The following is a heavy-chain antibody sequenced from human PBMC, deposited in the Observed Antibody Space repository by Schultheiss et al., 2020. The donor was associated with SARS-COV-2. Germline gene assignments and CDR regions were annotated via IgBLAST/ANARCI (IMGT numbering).Heavy chain of an antibody. Sequence: GGSLRLSCTASGFTFGDYAMSWVRQAPGKGLEWVGFIRSKTYGGTTEYAASVKGRFTISRDDSKGVAYLQMNSLKTEDTAVYYCSRAPYCGGNCGNWFDPWGQGSLVTVSS. CDR3: SRAPYCGGNCGNWFDP. D-gene: IGHD2-21*02. V-gene: IGHV3-49*04. CDR1: GFTFGDYA. J-gene: IGHJ5*02. CDR2: IRSKTYGGTT.